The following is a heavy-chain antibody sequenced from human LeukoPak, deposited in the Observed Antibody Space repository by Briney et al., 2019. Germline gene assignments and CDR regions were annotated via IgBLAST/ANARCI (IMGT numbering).Heavy chain of an antibody. D-gene: IGHD3-3*01. J-gene: IGHJ4*02. CDR2: IFYSGST. CDR3: ARQRFLEWYFDY. Sequence: KPSETLSLTCTVSGGSISGFYWSWIRQPPGKELQWIGSIFYSGSTNYNPSLKSRVTISVDTSKNQFSLKLSSVTAADTAVNYCARQRFLEWYFDYWGQGTLVTVSS. CDR1: GGSISGFY. V-gene: IGHV4-59*08.